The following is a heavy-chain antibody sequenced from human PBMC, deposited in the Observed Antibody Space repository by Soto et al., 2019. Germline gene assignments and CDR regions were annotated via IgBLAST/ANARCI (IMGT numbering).Heavy chain of an antibody. CDR1: GFTVSSNY. D-gene: IGHD3-10*01. CDR3: ARDSAFGFNPLYYFGY. CDR2: IYSGGST. Sequence: GGSLILSCAASGFTVSSNYMSGFRQAPGKGLEWVSVIYSGGSTYYADSVKGRFTISRDNSKNTLYLQMNSLRAEDTVVYFCARDSAFGFNPLYYFGYWGQGTLVTVSS. V-gene: IGHV3-66*01. J-gene: IGHJ4*02.